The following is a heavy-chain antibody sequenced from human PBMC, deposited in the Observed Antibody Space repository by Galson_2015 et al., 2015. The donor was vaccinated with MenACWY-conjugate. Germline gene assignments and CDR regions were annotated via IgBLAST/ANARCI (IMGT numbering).Heavy chain of an antibody. CDR1: GFTFNNYW. CDR3: ARDNNWSFDS. V-gene: IGHV3-74*01. J-gene: IGHJ4*02. Sequence: LRLSCAASGFTFNNYWMHWVRQPPGKGVEWISYITADGSFSNYTDSGKGRFTISTDNAKNMVYLQMDGLGDEDTAVYFCARDNNWSFDSWGRGTLVTVSS. D-gene: IGHD1-1*01. CDR2: ITADGSFS.